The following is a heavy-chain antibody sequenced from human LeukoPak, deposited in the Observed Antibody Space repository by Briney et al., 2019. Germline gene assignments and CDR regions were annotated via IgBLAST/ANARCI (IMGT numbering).Heavy chain of an antibody. CDR2: INPNSGGT. V-gene: IGHV1-2*02. D-gene: IGHD5-12*01. CDR1: GYTFTGYY. CDR3: ARDLSGYAFYYFDY. Sequence: ASVTVSCKASGYTFTGYYMHWVRQAPGQGLEWMGWINPNSGGTNYAQKFQGRVTMTRDTSISTAYMELSRLKSDDTAVYYCARDLSGYAFYYFDYWGQGTLVTVSS. J-gene: IGHJ4*02.